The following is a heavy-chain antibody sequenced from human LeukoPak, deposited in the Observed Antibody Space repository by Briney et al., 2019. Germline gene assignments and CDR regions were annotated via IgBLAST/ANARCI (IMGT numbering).Heavy chain of an antibody. V-gene: IGHV1-46*01. CDR2: INPSGGST. Sequence: ASVTVSCKASGYTFTSYYMHWVRQAPGQGFEWMGIINPSGGSTSYAQKFQGRVTMTRDTSTSTVYMELSSLRSEDTAVYYCARTPYRDVSPFDYWGQGTLVTVSS. D-gene: IGHD3-16*01. CDR1: GYTFTSYY. CDR3: ARTPYRDVSPFDY. J-gene: IGHJ4*02.